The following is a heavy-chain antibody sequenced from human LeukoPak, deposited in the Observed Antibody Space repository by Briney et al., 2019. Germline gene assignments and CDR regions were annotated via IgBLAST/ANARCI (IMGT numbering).Heavy chain of an antibody. V-gene: IGHV1-69*13. CDR3: ARDPYSSGWYAWFDP. CDR1: GGTFSSYA. Sequence: ASVKVSCKASGGTFSSYAISWVRQAPGRGLEWMGGIIPIFGTANYAQKFQGRVTITADESTSTAYMELSSLRSEDTAVYYCARDPYSSGWYAWFDPWGQGTLVTVSS. CDR2: IIPIFGTA. J-gene: IGHJ5*02. D-gene: IGHD6-19*01.